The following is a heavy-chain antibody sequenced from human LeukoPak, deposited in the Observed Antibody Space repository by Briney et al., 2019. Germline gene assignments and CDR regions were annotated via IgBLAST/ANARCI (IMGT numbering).Heavy chain of an antibody. J-gene: IGHJ4*02. CDR1: GFTFSSYG. D-gene: IGHD2/OR15-2a*01. V-gene: IGHV3-33*01. CDR3: AREGPRGNSQFDY. Sequence: PGGSPRLSCAASGFTFSSYGMHWVRQAPGKGLEWVALIWYDGSNKYYTDSVKGRLTIPRDNSKNTLYLQMNSLRAEDTAIYYCAREGPRGNSQFDYWGQGTLVTVSS. CDR2: IWYDGSNK.